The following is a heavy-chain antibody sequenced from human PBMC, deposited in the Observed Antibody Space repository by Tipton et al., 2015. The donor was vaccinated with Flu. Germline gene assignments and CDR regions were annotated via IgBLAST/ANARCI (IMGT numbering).Heavy chain of an antibody. D-gene: IGHD5-18*01. CDR2: IYYSGST. CDR3: ARHAGREGIQLYAMSIDY. V-gene: IGHV4-39*01. CDR1: GGSISSSSYY. J-gene: IGHJ4*02. Sequence: TLSLTCTVSGGSISSSSYYWGWIRQPPGKGLEWIGSIYYSGSTYYNPSLKSRVTISVDTSKNQFSLKLSSVTAADTAVYYCARHAGREGIQLYAMSIDYWGQGTLVTVSS.